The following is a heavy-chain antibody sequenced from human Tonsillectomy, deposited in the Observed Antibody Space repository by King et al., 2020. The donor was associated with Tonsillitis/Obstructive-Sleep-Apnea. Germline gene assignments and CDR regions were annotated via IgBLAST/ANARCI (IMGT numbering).Heavy chain of an antibody. CDR3: ARWVGGASKFDY. Sequence: QLVQSGAEVKKPGSSVKVSCKASVGTFSSYASSWVRQAPGQGLEWRGGIIPIFGTANYAQKFQGRVTFTADESTSTAYMELSSLTSEDTAVYYCARWVGGASKFDYWGQGTLVTVSS. V-gene: IGHV1-69*01. D-gene: IGHD2-15*01. J-gene: IGHJ4*02. CDR2: IIPIFGTA. CDR1: VGTFSSYA.